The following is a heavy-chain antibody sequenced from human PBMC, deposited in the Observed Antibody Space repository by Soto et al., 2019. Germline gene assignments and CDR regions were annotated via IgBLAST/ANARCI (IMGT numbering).Heavy chain of an antibody. D-gene: IGHD5-12*01. CDR1: GYTFSSYY. Sequence: QVQLVQSGAELRKPGASVKVSCKASGYTFSSYYVHWVRQAPGQGLEWMGLINPSGVKTTYEQKFMGSVTMTRDTATTTVYMELSGLRSEDTAVYYCARAGTGHNSGWTSELGYWGQGTLVTVSS. CDR2: INPSGVKT. J-gene: IGHJ4*02. V-gene: IGHV1-46*01. CDR3: ARAGTGHNSGWTSELGY.